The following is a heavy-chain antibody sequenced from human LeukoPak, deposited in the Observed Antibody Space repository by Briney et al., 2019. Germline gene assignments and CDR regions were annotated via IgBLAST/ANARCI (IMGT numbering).Heavy chain of an antibody. CDR3: ARAFMDPHEDYYYYGMDV. CDR1: GGSISSYY. Sequence: SETLSLTCTVSGGSISSYYWSWIRQPPGKGLEWIGYIYYSGSTNYNPSLKSRVTISVDTSKNQFSLKLSPVTAADTAVYYCARAFMDPHEDYYYYGMDVWGQGTTVTVSS. V-gene: IGHV4-59*01. D-gene: IGHD3/OR15-3a*01. CDR2: IYYSGST. J-gene: IGHJ6*02.